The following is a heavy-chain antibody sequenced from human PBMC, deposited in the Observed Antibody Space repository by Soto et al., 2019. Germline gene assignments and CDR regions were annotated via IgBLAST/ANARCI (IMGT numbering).Heavy chain of an antibody. CDR3: AKCPIVAGTPIWFDP. D-gene: IGHD2-15*01. CDR1: GFTFSSYA. V-gene: IGHV3-23*01. CDR2: ISGGGGST. Sequence: GGSLRLSCAASGFTFSSYAMSWVRQGPGKGLEWVSSISGGGGSTSYADSVKGRFTISRDNSKNTLYLHMNSLRAEDTAVYYCAKCPIVAGTPIWFDPWGQGTLVTVSS. J-gene: IGHJ5*02.